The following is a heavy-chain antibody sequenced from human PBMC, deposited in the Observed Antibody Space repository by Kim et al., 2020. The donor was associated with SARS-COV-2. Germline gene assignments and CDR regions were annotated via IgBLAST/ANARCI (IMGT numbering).Heavy chain of an antibody. CDR3: ATVAPAAPKYYYYYGMDV. V-gene: IGHV1-24*01. J-gene: IGHJ6*02. Sequence: ASVKVSCKVSGYTLTELSMHWVRQAPGKGLEWMGGFDPEDGETIYAQKFQGRVTMTEDTSTDTAYMELSSLRSEDTAVYYCATVAPAAPKYYYYYGMDVWGQGTTVTVSS. CDR1: GYTLTELS. CDR2: FDPEDGET. D-gene: IGHD2-2*01.